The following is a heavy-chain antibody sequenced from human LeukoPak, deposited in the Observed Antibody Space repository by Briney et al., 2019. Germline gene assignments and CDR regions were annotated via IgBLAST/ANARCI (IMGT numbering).Heavy chain of an antibody. J-gene: IGHJ5*02. CDR1: GYTFTSYY. CDR2: MNPNSGDT. CDR3: ARDLGTIRFDP. Sequence: ASVKVSCKASGYTFTSYYMHWVRQAPGQGLEWMGWMNPNSGDTGYAQKFQGRVTMTRNSSIRTAYMELSSLGSEDTAVYYCARDLGTIRFDPWGQGTLVTVSS. D-gene: IGHD2-8*01. V-gene: IGHV1-8*02.